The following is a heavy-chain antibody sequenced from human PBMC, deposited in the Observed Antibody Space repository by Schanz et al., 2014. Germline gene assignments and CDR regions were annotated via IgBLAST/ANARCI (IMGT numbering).Heavy chain of an antibody. V-gene: IGHV3-23*04. CDR1: GFTFSSYA. CDR2: MSGSGSTA. J-gene: IGHJ4*02. Sequence: EVQLVESGGGLVKPGGSLRLSCAASGFTFSSYAMSWVRQAPGKGLEWVSGMSGSGSTADYADSVKGRFTISRDNSRKTLYLRMNSLRAEDTAVYYCARDAVTSVLTPGFYYWGQGTLVTVSS. CDR3: ARDAVTSVLTPGFYY. D-gene: IGHD4-17*01.